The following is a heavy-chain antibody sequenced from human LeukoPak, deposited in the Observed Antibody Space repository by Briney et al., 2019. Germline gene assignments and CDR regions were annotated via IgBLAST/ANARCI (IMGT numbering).Heavy chain of an antibody. J-gene: IGHJ4*02. V-gene: IGHV4-59*01. CDR3: ARSLGGAEHVGFLNAYRDLPYYFDY. Sequence: PSETLSLTCTVSGGSISSYYWSWIRQPPGKGLEWIGYIYYSGSTNYNPSLKSRVTISVDTSKNQFSLKLSSVTAADTAVYYCARSLGGAEHVGFLNAYRDLPYYFDYWGQGTLVTVSS. CDR1: GGSISSYY. CDR2: IYYSGST. D-gene: IGHD5-24*01.